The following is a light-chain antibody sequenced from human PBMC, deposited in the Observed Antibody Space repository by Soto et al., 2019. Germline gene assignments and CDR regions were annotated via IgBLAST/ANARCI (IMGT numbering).Light chain of an antibody. CDR2: EVS. CDR3: CSYTSSNTLV. V-gene: IGLV2-14*01. J-gene: IGLJ3*02. CDR1: SSDVGGYNY. Sequence: QSVLTQPASVSGSPGQSITISCTGTSSDVGGYNYVSWYQHHPGKAPKVMIYEVSNRPSGVSNRFSGSKSGNTASLTISGLQAEDEADYFCCSYTSSNTLVFGGGTQLTVL.